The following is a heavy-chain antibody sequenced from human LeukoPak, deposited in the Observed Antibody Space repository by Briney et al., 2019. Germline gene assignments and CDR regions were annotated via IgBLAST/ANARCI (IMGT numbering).Heavy chain of an antibody. CDR2: IAGGIGTT. V-gene: IGHV3-23*01. Sequence: GRSLRLSCAASGFTFDDYAMHWVRQAPGKGLEWVSAIAGGIGTTFYADSVKGRFTISRDNSKNTLYLQLRSLRAEDTAVYYCAKAGESYYYDSSGYWYWGQGTLVTVSS. D-gene: IGHD3-22*01. CDR1: GFTFDDYA. J-gene: IGHJ4*02. CDR3: AKAGESYYYDSSGYWY.